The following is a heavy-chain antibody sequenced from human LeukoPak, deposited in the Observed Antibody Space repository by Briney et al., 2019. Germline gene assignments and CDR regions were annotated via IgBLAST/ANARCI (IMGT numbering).Heavy chain of an antibody. D-gene: IGHD6-13*01. CDR3: AKGGSSTWFWDYMDV. CDR2: TNGGGGST. Sequence: GGSLRLSRAASGFTFSTYAASWVRQAPGKGLEWVSVTNGGGGSTDYADSVKGRFTISKDNAKNTLYLQMNSLRAEDTATYYCAKGGSSTWFWDYMDVWGKGATVTVSS. CDR1: GFTFSTYA. V-gene: IGHV3-23*01. J-gene: IGHJ6*03.